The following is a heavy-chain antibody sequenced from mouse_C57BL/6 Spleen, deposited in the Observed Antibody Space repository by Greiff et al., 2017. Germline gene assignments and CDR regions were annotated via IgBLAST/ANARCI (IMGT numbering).Heavy chain of an antibody. CDR3: ARERDSSGYVRGWFAY. CDR1: GYTFTSYW. CDR2: INPSNGGT. Sequence: QVQLQQPGTELVKPGASVKLSCKASGYTFTSYWMHWVKQRPGQGLEWIGNINPSNGGTNYNEKFKSKDTLTVDKSSSTAYMQLSSLTSEDSAVYYCARERDSSGYVRGWFAYWGQGTLVTVSA. J-gene: IGHJ3*01. D-gene: IGHD3-2*02. V-gene: IGHV1-53*01.